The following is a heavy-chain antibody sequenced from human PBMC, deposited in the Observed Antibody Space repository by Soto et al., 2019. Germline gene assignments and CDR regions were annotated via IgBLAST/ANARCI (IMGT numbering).Heavy chain of an antibody. J-gene: IGHJ4*02. CDR2: FHNSGNP. V-gene: IGHV4-59*01. D-gene: IGHD2-21*01. CDR1: GGSISGYH. Sequence: QVQLQESGPGLVRPSETLSLTCSISGGSISGYHWNWIRQTPGKGVEWIGYFHNSGNPKYSSSLKERVPISGDMFGKPASPEFESGARGGTGGVWCARNPVDCLPFFDSWGQGALGT. CDR3: ARNPVDCLPFFDS.